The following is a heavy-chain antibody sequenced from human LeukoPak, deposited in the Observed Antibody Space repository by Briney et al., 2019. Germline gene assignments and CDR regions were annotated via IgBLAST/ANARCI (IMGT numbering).Heavy chain of an antibody. CDR1: GYTFTSNY. D-gene: IGHD4-17*01. V-gene: IGHV1-46*01. Sequence: ASVKVSCKASGYTFTSNYIHWVRQAPGQGLEWMGMIYPRDGSTSYAQKFQGRVTVTRDTSTSTVHMELSGLRSEDTAVYYCARATPYGDYFDYWGQGTLVTVSS. CDR2: IYPRDGST. CDR3: ARATPYGDYFDY. J-gene: IGHJ4*02.